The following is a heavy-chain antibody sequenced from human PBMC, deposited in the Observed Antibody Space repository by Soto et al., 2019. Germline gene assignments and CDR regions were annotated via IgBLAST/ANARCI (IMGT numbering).Heavy chain of an antibody. Sequence: PSVTLSLTCTVSGGSISSFYWSWIRQPPGKGLEWIGYIYYSGSTNYNPSLKSRVTISVDTSKNQFSLKLSSVTAADTAVYYCASRTTGGSGSSDYWGQGTLVTVSS. CDR1: GGSISSFY. V-gene: IGHV4-59*12. CDR2: IYYSGST. CDR3: ASRTTGGSGSSDY. J-gene: IGHJ4*02. D-gene: IGHD3-10*01.